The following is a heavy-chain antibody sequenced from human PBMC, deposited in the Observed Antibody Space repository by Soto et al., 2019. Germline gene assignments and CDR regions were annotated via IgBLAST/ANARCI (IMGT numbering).Heavy chain of an antibody. Sequence: QVQLQESGPGLVKPSETLSLTCTVSGGSISSYYWSWIRQPPGKGLEWIGYIYYTGSTNYNPSLKSRVPISVDTPKNQVSLKRSSGTAADTAVYYCVRRGYSGSYSYYYGMDVWGQGTAVTVSS. D-gene: IGHD1-26*01. CDR3: VRRGYSGSYSYYYGMDV. V-gene: IGHV4-59*08. CDR1: GGSISSYY. J-gene: IGHJ6*02. CDR2: IYYTGST.